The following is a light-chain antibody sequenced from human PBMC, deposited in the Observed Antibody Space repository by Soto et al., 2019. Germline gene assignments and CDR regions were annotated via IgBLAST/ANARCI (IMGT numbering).Light chain of an antibody. J-gene: IGKJ4*01. Sequence: DIQMTQSPSSLSASVGDRVTITCRASQSISSYLNWYQQKPGKAPKLLIYAASILQSGVPSRFSGSGSGTDFTLTISSLQPEDFATYYCQQSYSTPRNTFGGGTKVEIK. V-gene: IGKV1-39*01. CDR3: QQSYSTPRNT. CDR1: QSISSY. CDR2: AAS.